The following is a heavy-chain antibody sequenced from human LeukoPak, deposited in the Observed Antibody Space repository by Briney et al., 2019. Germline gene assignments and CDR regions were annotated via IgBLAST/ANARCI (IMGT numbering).Heavy chain of an antibody. J-gene: IGHJ3*02. V-gene: IGHV3-30*02. CDR3: AIAQKLRCFDWLVFDI. Sequence: PGGSLRLSCAASGFTFSSYGMHWVRQAPGKGLEWVAFIWYDGSNKYYAGSVNGRFTISRDNSKNSLYLQMNSLRAEDTAVYYCAIAQKLRCFDWLVFDIWRQGTMVTVSS. CDR1: GFTFSSYG. D-gene: IGHD3-9*01. CDR2: IWYDGSNK.